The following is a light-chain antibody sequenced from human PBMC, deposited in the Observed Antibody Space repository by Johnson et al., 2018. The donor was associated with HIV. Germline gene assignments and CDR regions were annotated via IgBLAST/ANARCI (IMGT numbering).Light chain of an antibody. V-gene: IGLV1-51*01. CDR1: SSNIGNNY. CDR3: GTWDSSLGVVYV. J-gene: IGLJ1*01. Sequence: QSVLTQPPSVSAAPGQKVTISCSGSSSNIGNNYVSWYQQLPGTAPKLLIYDNNKRPSGIPDRFSGSKSGTSATLGITGLQTGDEADYYCGTWDSSLGVVYVFGTGTKVTVL. CDR2: DNN.